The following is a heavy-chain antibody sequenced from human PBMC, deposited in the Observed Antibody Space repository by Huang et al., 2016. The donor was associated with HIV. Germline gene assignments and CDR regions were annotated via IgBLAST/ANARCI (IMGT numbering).Heavy chain of an antibody. CDR1: GFTVSSNY. CDR2: IDSGGST. D-gene: IGHD4-17*01. V-gene: IGHV3-53*01. CDR3: ARASMTTVTPSYGMDV. Sequence: EVQLVESGGGLIQPGGSLRLSCAASGFTVSSNYMSWVRQAPGKGLEWVSVIDSGGSTPYADSVKGRFTISRDNSKNTLYLQMNSLRAEDTAVYYCARASMTTVTPSYGMDVWGQGTTVTVSS. J-gene: IGHJ6*02.